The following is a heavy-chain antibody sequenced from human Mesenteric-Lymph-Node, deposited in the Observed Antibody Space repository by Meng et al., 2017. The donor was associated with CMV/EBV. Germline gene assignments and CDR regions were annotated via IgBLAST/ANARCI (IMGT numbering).Heavy chain of an antibody. CDR3: ARDLEQFNSEDDY. CDR2: ISSGGSAS. J-gene: IGHJ4*02. D-gene: IGHD6-19*01. CDR1: GFIFGDYY. Sequence: GGSLRLSCAASGFIFGDYYMTWIRQAPGKGLEWVAYISSGGSASYHADSVKGRFTISRDNAKNTLYLQMNSLRAEDTAVYYCARDLEQFNSEDDYWGQGTLVTVSS. V-gene: IGHV3-11*04.